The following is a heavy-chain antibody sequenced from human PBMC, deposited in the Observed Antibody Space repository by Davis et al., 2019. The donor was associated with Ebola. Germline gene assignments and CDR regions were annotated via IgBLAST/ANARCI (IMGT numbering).Heavy chain of an antibody. Sequence: GESLKILCTAPGFTFSSYAMHRVRQPPGKGLECVAVISSDGSNQYYADSVKGRFTISRDNSKNTPYLQMNSLRAVDTAVYYCARPGVSYGSYFYFAMDVWGQGTTVTVSS. CDR2: ISSDGSNQ. CDR3: ARPGVSYGSYFYFAMDV. J-gene: IGHJ6*02. V-gene: IGHV3-30-3*01. D-gene: IGHD5-18*01. CDR1: GFTFSSYA.